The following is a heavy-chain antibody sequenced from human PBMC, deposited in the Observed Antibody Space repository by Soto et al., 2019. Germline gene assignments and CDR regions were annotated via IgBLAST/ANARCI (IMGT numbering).Heavy chain of an antibody. V-gene: IGHV3-30*18. Sequence: GGSLRLSCATSGFTFSSSGMHWVRQAPGKGLEWVAVIAYDGSNRYYADSVKGRFTISRDNSKNTLFLQMNSLRVEDTAVYYCAKEGYIWGQGTMVTVSS. CDR1: GFTFSSSG. J-gene: IGHJ3*02. CDR3: AKEGYI. CDR2: IAYDGSNR.